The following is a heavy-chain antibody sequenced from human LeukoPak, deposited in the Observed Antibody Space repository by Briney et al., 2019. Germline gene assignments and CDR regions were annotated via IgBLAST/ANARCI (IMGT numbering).Heavy chain of an antibody. CDR3: GTRGFTGGGYYYYGMDV. D-gene: IGHD1-26*01. Sequence: ASVKVSCKVSGYTLTELSMHWVRQAPGKGLEWMGGFDPEDGETIYAQKFQGRVTMTEDTSTDTAYMELSSLRSEDTAVYYCGTRGFTGGGYYYYGMDVWGQGTTVTVSS. J-gene: IGHJ6*02. CDR1: GYTLTELS. CDR2: FDPEDGET. V-gene: IGHV1-24*01.